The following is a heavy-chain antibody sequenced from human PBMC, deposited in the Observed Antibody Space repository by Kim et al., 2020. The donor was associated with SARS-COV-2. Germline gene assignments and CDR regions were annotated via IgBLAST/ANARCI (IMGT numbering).Heavy chain of an antibody. J-gene: IGHJ6*02. V-gene: IGHV3-21*01. CDR3: TAGRTWYYYYGMDV. Sequence: DPGKGRFTISRDNAKNSLYLQMNSLRAEDTAVYYGTAGRTWYYYYGMDVWGQGTTVTVSS. D-gene: IGHD1-1*01.